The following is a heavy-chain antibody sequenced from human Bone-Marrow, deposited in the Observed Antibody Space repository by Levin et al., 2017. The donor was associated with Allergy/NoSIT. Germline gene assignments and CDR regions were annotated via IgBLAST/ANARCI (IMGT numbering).Heavy chain of an antibody. V-gene: IGHV3-53*01. D-gene: IGHD1-26*01. CDR2: IYRGIST. CDR3: ARDRVGETPEAFAI. CDR1: GFSVSNNY. Sequence: AGGSLRLSCAASGFSVSNNYMNWVRQSPGKGLEWVSVIYRGISTFYADSVTGRFTISRDNSKNTVYLQMNSLRVEDTAVYYCARDRVGETPEAFAIWGRGTLVTVSS. J-gene: IGHJ3*02.